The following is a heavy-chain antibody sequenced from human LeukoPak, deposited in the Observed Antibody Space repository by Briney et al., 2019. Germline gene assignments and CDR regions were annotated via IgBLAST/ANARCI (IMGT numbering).Heavy chain of an antibody. J-gene: IGHJ6*02. Sequence: GGSLRLSCAASGFKFSDHYIDWVRQAPGKGLEWVGRSRNKASSYTTEYAASVEGRFTISRDVSESSLYLQMNSLRTEDTAVYYCGRIAISANNGMDVWGQGTTVTVSS. V-gene: IGHV3-72*01. CDR2: SRNKASSYTT. CDR1: GFKFSDHY. CDR3: GRIAISANNGMDV. D-gene: IGHD1/OR15-1a*01.